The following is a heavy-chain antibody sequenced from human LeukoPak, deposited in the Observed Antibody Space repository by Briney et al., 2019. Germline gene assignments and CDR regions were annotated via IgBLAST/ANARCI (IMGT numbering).Heavy chain of an antibody. V-gene: IGHV3-23*01. CDR3: AKGALGYCSSTSCYAGMDV. CDR2: ISGSGGST. Sequence: PGGSLRLSCAASGFSVNNLCMSWVRQAPGKGLEWVSVISGSGGSTYYADSVKGRFTISRDNSKNTLYLQMNSLRAEDTAVYYCAKGALGYCSSTSCYAGMDVWGQGTTVTVSS. D-gene: IGHD2-2*01. J-gene: IGHJ6*02. CDR1: GFSVNNLC.